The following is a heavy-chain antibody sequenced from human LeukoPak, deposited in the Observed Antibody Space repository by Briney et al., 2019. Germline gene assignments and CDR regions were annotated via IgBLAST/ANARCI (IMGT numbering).Heavy chain of an antibody. D-gene: IGHD5-18*01. Sequence: GGSLRLSCAASGYTVSSNYMSWVRQAPGKGLEWVSVIYSGGSTYYADSVKGRFTISRDNSKNTLYLQMNSLRAEDTAVYYCAREPGYSYGDYWGQGTLVTVSS. J-gene: IGHJ4*02. CDR3: AREPGYSYGDY. CDR1: GYTVSSNY. V-gene: IGHV3-66*01. CDR2: IYSGGST.